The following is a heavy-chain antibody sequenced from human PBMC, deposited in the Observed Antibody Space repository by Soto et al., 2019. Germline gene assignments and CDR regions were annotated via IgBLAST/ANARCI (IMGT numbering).Heavy chain of an antibody. CDR3: ARKNFASSSPFDY. CDR2: ITAYNDNA. J-gene: IGHJ4*02. D-gene: IGHD3-9*01. Sequence: GASVKVSCKTSGYTFTSYGISWVRQAPGQGLEYMGWITAYNDNANYVQKLQGRVTMTTDISRSTAFMELRSLTSDDTAVYYCARKNFASSSPFDYWGQGTLVTVSS. V-gene: IGHV1-18*01. CDR1: GYTFTSYG.